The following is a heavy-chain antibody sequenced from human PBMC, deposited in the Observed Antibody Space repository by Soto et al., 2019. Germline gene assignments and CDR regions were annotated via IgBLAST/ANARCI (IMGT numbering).Heavy chain of an antibody. CDR1: GFTFSDNW. CDR2: ISGDASST. V-gene: IGHV3-74*01. Sequence: EVKVVESGGGLVQPGGSLRLSCAASGFTFSDNWMHWVRQPPGKGPVWVSRISGDASSTSYADSVKGRFTISRDSPKHTVDAQMDSLRVEDTAFSQFSRGGTRKTYWGLFDSWGQGTLVTVSS. D-gene: IGHD7-27*01. J-gene: IGHJ4*02. CDR3: SRGGTRKTYWGLFDS.